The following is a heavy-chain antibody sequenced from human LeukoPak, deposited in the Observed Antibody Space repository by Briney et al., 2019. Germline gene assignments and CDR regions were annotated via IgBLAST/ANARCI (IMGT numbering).Heavy chain of an antibody. J-gene: IGHJ3*02. CDR3: ARCSRSSTTCYSAFDI. CDR1: GFTLSNYA. D-gene: IGHD2-2*02. CDR2: ISGSSDNT. Sequence: GGSLRLSCAASGFTLSNYALTWVRQAPGKGLEWVSTISGSSDNTHYADSVEGRFTISRDNSKSTLYLQMNSLRAEDTAFYYCARCSRSSTTCYSAFDIWGQGTMVTVSS. V-gene: IGHV3-23*01.